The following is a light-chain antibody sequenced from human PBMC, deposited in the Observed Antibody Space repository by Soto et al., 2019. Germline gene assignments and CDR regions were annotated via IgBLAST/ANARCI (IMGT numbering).Light chain of an antibody. Sequence: DIVLTQSPGTLSLSPGERATLSCRASQSVSSSYLAWYQQKPGRAPRLLIYGPSNRATGIPDRFSGSGSATDFTLTISRLEPEDFAVYYCQQYDTSPLTFGGGTKVDIK. CDR3: QQYDTSPLT. CDR1: QSVSSSY. CDR2: GPS. J-gene: IGKJ4*01. V-gene: IGKV3-20*01.